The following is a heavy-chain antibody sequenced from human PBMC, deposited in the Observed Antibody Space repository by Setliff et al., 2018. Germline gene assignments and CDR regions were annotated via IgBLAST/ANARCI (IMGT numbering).Heavy chain of an antibody. CDR1: GSRFSDHY. V-gene: IGHV3-11*04. D-gene: IGHD2-15*01. CDR3: AKETLGFCSGVSCYGLDY. CDR2: ISSSSSTI. J-gene: IGHJ4*02. Sequence: GGSLRLSCVGSGSRFSDHYMTWVRQAPGKGLEWVSYISSSSSTIYYADSVKGRFTISRDDSKNTLYLQMNSLRAEDTAVYYCAKETLGFCSGVSCYGLDYWGQGTLVTVSS.